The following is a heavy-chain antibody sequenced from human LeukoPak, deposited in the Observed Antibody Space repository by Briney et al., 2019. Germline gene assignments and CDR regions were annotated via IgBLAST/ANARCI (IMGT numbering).Heavy chain of an antibody. J-gene: IGHJ3*02. V-gene: IGHV1-2*02. CDR3: ARTLNDYGDYKGAFDI. D-gene: IGHD4-17*01. Sequence: GASVKVSCKASGYTFTDYYIHWVRQAPGQGLEWMGWINPNSGGPNYAQKFQGRVTMTRDTSISTACMELSRLRSDDTALYYCARTLNDYGDYKGAFDIWGQGTMVTVSS. CDR2: INPNSGGP. CDR1: GYTFTDYY.